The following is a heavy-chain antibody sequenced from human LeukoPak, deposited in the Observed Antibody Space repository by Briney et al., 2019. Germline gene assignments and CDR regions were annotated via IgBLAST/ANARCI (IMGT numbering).Heavy chain of an antibody. CDR3: ARGEYSSSSCDY. CDR1: GGSISSGGYY. V-gene: IGHV4-30-2*01. CDR2: IYHSGST. J-gene: IGHJ4*02. D-gene: IGHD6-6*01. Sequence: SSETLSLTCTVSGGSISSGGYYWSWIRQPPGKGLEWIGYIYHSGSTYYNPSLKSRVTISVDRSKNQFSLKLSSVTAADTAVYYCARGEYSSSSCDYWGQGTLVTVSS.